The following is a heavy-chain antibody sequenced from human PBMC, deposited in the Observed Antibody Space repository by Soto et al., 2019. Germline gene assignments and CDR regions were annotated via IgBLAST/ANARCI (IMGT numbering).Heavy chain of an antibody. CDR1: GGSISSGDYY. CDR2: IYYSGST. J-gene: IGHJ4*02. Sequence: SETLSLTCTVSGGSISSGDYYWSWIRQPPGKGLEWIGYIYYSGSTYYNPSLKSRVTISVDTSKNQFSLKLSSVTAADTAVYYCARVGGFGATTIDYWGQGTLVTVS. D-gene: IGHD3-10*01. CDR3: ARVGGFGATTIDY. V-gene: IGHV4-30-4*01.